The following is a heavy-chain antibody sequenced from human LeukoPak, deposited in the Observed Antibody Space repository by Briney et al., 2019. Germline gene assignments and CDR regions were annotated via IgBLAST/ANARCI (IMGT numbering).Heavy chain of an antibody. V-gene: IGHV3-74*01. CDR3: ARDLSLSFDY. J-gene: IGHJ4*02. Sequence: GGSLRLSCAASGLAFSSSWMLWVRQGPGKGLVWVARINGDGTYTKYADSVKGRFTISRDNTKNTLYLQMNSLRVEDTAVYYCARDLSLSFDYWGRGTLVTVSS. CDR1: GLAFSSSW. CDR2: INGDGTYT.